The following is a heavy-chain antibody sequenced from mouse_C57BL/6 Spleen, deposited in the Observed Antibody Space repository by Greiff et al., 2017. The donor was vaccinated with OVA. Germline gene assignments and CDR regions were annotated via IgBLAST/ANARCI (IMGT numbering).Heavy chain of an antibody. J-gene: IGHJ2*01. CDR3: ARSPYYRNYDD. CDR1: GFNIKDYY. D-gene: IGHD2-5*01. CDR2: IDPEDGET. V-gene: IGHV14-2*01. Sequence: EVQLQQSGAELVKPGASVKLSCTASGFNIKDYYMHWVKQRTEQGLEWIGRIDPEDGETKYAPKFPGKATITADTSSNTTYLQLSSLTSEDTAVYYCARSPYYRNYDDWGQGTTLTVSS.